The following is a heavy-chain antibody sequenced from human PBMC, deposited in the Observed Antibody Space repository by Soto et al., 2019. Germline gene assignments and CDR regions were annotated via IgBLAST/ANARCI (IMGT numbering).Heavy chain of an antibody. CDR3: ARIIAVAGSYYFDY. D-gene: IGHD6-19*01. V-gene: IGHV2-70*04. J-gene: IGHJ4*02. CDR1: GFSLSTSGMR. Sequence: SGPTLVNPTQTVTLTCTFSGFSLSTSGMRVSWIRQPPGKALEWPARIDWDDDKFYSTSLKTRLTISKDTSKNQVVLTMTNMDPVDTATYYCARIIAVAGSYYFDYWGQGTLVTVSS. CDR2: IDWDDDK.